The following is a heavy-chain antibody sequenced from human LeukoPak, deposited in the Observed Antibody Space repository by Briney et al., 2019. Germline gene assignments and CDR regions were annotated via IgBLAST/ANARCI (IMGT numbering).Heavy chain of an antibody. CDR1: GFTVNSNY. J-gene: IGHJ3*02. CDR2: IYSGGST. Sequence: QSGGSLRLSCAASGFTVNSNYMSWVRQAPGKGLEWVSVIYSGGSTYYADSVKGRFTISRDNSKNTLYLQMNSLRAEDTAVYYCARDRAAGYYIGAFDIWGQGTMVTVSS. V-gene: IGHV3-53*01. CDR3: ARDRAAGYYIGAFDI. D-gene: IGHD3-9*01.